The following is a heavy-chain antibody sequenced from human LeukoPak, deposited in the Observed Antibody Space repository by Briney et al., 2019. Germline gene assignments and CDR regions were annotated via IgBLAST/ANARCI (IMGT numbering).Heavy chain of an antibody. D-gene: IGHD6-13*01. CDR3: ARGSPYSGSWSRAPYGMDV. Sequence: SETLSLTCAVYGGSLSGYYRSWIRQPPGKGLEWIGEINHSGSTNYNPSLKSRVTISVDTSKNQFSLKLSSVTAADTAVYYCARGSPYSGSWSRAPYGMDVWGQGTTVTVSS. J-gene: IGHJ6*02. CDR1: GGSLSGYY. V-gene: IGHV4-34*01. CDR2: INHSGST.